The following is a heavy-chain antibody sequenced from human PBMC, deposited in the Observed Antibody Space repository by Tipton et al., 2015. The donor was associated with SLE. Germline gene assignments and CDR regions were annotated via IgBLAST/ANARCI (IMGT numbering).Heavy chain of an antibody. V-gene: IGHV3-11*03. D-gene: IGHD1-26*01. CDR1: GFTFSDYY. J-gene: IGHJ3*02. Sequence: SLRLSCAASGFTFSDYYMSWIRQAPGKGLEWVSYISSSSSYTNYADSVKGRFTISRDNAKNSLYLQMNSLRSEDTAVYYCTRYLSGSPGRDAFDIWGQGTMVTVSS. CDR3: TRYLSGSPGRDAFDI. CDR2: ISSSSSYT.